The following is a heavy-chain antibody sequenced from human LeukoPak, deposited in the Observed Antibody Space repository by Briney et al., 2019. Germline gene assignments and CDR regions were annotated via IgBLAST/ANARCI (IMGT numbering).Heavy chain of an antibody. V-gene: IGHV4-34*01. CDR3: ARFRRPRWWFGP. D-gene: IGHD2-15*01. J-gene: IGHJ5*02. CDR2: INHSGST. Sequence: SETLSLTCAVYGGSFSGYYWSWIRQPPGKGLEWIGEINHSGSTNYNPSLKSRVTISVDTSKNQFSLKLSSVTAADTAVYYCARFRRPRWWFGPWGQGTLVTVSS. CDR1: GGSFSGYY.